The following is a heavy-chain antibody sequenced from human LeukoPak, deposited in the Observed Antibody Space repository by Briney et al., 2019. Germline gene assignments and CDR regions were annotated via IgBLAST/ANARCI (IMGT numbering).Heavy chain of an antibody. Sequence: ASVKVSCKASGYTFTGYYMRWVRQAPGQGLEWMGWINPNSGGTNYAQTFQGRVTMTRDTSISTAYMELSRLRSDDTAVYYCARDYEWELLRDAFDIWGQGTMVTVSS. CDR3: ARDYEWELLRDAFDI. D-gene: IGHD1-26*01. J-gene: IGHJ3*02. V-gene: IGHV1-2*02. CDR1: GYTFTGYY. CDR2: INPNSGGT.